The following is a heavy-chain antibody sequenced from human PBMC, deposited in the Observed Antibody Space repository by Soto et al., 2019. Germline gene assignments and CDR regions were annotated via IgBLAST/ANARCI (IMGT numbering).Heavy chain of an antibody. CDR1: GYSFNSYY. CDR2: INPSCART. CDR3: ASDYNAYQRQHVFDI. J-gene: IGHJ3*02. Sequence: QVQLVQSGAEVKKPGASVKVACKASGYSFNSYYMHWVRQAPGQGPEWMGVINPSCARTSYAQKFQGRVTMTRDTSTSTVYMELSSLRSEDTALYYCASDYNAYQRQHVFDIWGQGTLVTVSS. V-gene: IGHV1-46*02. D-gene: IGHD3-10*01.